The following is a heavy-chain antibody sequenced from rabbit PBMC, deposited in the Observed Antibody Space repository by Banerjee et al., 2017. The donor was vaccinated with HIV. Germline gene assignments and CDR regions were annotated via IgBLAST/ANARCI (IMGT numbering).Heavy chain of an antibody. Sequence: QQQLVESGGGLVQPEGSLTLTCTASGFSFSSSYYMCWVRQAPGKGLEWIACIYTGSSGSTYYASWAKGRFTISKTSSTTVTLQMTSLTAADTATYFCARGDGGYGYATNLWGQGTLVTVS. D-gene: IGHD6-1*01. V-gene: IGHV1S45*01. J-gene: IGHJ4*01. CDR2: IYTGSSGST. CDR1: GFSFSSSYY. CDR3: ARGDGGYGYATNL.